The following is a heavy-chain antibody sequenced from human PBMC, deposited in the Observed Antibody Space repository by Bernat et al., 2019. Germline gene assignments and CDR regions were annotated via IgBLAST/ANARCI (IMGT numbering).Heavy chain of an antibody. J-gene: IGHJ5*02. CDR2: INHSGST. CDR1: GGSFSGYY. V-gene: IGHV4-34*01. CDR3: AGSKGMVRGVIPQAGWFDP. Sequence: QVQLQQWGAGLLKPSETLSLTCAVYGGSFSGYYWSWIRQPPGKGLEWIGEINHSGSTNYNPSLKSRVTISVDTSKNQFSLKLSSVTAADTAVYYCAGSKGMVRGVIPQAGWFDPWGQGTLVTVSS. D-gene: IGHD3-10*01.